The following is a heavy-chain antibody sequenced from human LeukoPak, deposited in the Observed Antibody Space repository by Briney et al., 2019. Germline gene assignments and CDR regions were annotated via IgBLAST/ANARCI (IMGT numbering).Heavy chain of an antibody. CDR1: GDSISSYY. D-gene: IGHD6-13*01. Sequence: PSETLSLSCTVSGDSISSYYWNWIRQPAGKGLEWIGRIHTSGSTDYNPSLKSRLTMSLDTPNNQFSLKLTSVTAADTAVYYCARWTSSSWYFDSWGQGTLVTVSS. CDR3: ARWTSSSWYFDS. CDR2: IHTSGST. V-gene: IGHV4-4*07. J-gene: IGHJ4*02.